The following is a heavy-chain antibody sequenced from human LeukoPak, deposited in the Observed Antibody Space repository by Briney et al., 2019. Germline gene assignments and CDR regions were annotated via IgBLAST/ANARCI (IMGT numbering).Heavy chain of an antibody. CDR2: INHSGNT. CDR1: GGSFSGYY. J-gene: IGHJ3*02. CDR3: ARVTMIEDAFDI. V-gene: IGHV4-34*01. Sequence: PSETLSLTCAVYGGSFSGYYRNWIRQPPGKGLEWIGEINHSGNTNYNPSLKSRVTISGDTSKKQVSLKLSSVTAADTAVYYCARVTMIEDAFDIWGQGTMVTVSS. D-gene: IGHD3-22*01.